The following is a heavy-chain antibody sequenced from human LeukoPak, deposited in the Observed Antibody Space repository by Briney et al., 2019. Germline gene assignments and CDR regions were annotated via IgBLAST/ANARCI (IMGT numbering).Heavy chain of an antibody. Sequence: KPSETLSLTCTVFGGSFNFYYWSWLRQSPGKGLEWIGEVTHSGSTNYTPSLRSRVTMSANTAKNQFSLKLTSVTAADTAVYYCVGFYRYSGSDYFGYDPFDIWGQGTLVTVSS. CDR1: GGSFNFYY. CDR2: VTHSGST. CDR3: VGFYRYSGSDYFGYDPFDI. J-gene: IGHJ3*02. D-gene: IGHD5-12*01. V-gene: IGHV4-34*01.